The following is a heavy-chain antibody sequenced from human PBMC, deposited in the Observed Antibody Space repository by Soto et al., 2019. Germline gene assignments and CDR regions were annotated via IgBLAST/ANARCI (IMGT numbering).Heavy chain of an antibody. CDR3: ARDGQITVTTTSNDYYYSYMDV. J-gene: IGHJ6*03. D-gene: IGHD4-17*01. Sequence: GSLRLSCAASGFTVSSNYMSWVRQAPGKGLEWVSIIYSGGNTYYADSVKGRFTISRDNSKNTLYLQMNSLRAEDTAVYYCARDGQITVTTTSNDYYYSYMDVWGKGTTVTVS. CDR2: IYSGGNT. CDR1: GFTVSSNY. V-gene: IGHV3-66*01.